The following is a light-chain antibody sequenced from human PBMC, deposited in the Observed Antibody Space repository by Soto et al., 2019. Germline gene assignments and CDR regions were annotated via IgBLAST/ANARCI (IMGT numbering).Light chain of an antibody. Sequence: QSALTQPASVSGSPGQSITIPCTGTSSDVGYYNHVSWYQQHPGKVPRLMIYEVTNRPSRVSDRFSGSKSGNTASLTISGLQAEDEADYYCGSYTSTNSYVFGTGTKLTVL. CDR1: SSDVGYYNH. V-gene: IGLV2-14*01. CDR3: GSYTSTNSYV. J-gene: IGLJ1*01. CDR2: EVT.